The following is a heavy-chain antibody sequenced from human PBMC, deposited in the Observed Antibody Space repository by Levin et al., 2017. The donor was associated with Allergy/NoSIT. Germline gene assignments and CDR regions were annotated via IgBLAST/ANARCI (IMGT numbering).Heavy chain of an antibody. CDR1: GFTFSSYW. V-gene: IGHV3-74*01. J-gene: IGHJ5*02. Sequence: PGGSLRLSCAASGFTFSSYWMHWVRQAPGKGLVWVSRINSDGSSTSYADSVKGRFTISRDNAKNTLYLQMNSLRAEDTAVYYCARDWGYSSLGEPFDWFDPWGQGTLVTVSS. D-gene: IGHD6-13*01. CDR3: ARDWGYSSLGEPFDWFDP. CDR2: INSDGSST.